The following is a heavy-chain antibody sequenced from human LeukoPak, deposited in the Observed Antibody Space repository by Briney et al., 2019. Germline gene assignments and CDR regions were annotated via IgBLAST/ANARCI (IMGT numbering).Heavy chain of an antibody. J-gene: IGHJ4*02. V-gene: IGHV1-2*02. D-gene: IGHD5-12*01. CDR2: TNPNSGGT. CDR3: AREVRNIVATIRGDY. CDR1: GYTFTGYY. Sequence: ASVKVSCKASGYTFTGYYMHWVRQAPGQGLEWMGWTNPNSGGTNFAQKFQGRVTMTRDTSISTAYMELSRLRSDDTAVYYCAREVRNIVATIRGDYWGQGTLVAVSS.